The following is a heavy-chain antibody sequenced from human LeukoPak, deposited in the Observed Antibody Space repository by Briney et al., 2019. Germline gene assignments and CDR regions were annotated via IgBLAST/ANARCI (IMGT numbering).Heavy chain of an antibody. J-gene: IGHJ4*02. Sequence: SETLSLTCTVSSGSISTSNYYWGWVRQPPGKALEWIGNIFYSGSTYYSPSLKSRVTISLDTSRNQFSLKLSSVTAADTAVYYCARWGIPDYWGQGTLVTVSS. CDR2: IFYSGST. CDR1: SGSISTSNYY. D-gene: IGHD7-27*01. V-gene: IGHV4-39*07. CDR3: ARWGIPDY.